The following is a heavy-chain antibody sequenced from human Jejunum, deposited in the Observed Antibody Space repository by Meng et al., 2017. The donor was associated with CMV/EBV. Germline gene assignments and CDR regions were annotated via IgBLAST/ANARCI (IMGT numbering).Heavy chain of an antibody. CDR3: AKEGVGGHFDY. D-gene: IGHD2-8*01. J-gene: IGHJ4*02. CDR1: GFTLSSYG. V-gene: IGHV3-30*02. Sequence: GGSLRLSCAASGFTLSSYGIHWVRQAPGKGLEWVTYADSVKGRFTISRDISKNTLFLQMNSLRAEDTAVYYCAKEGVGGHFDYWGQGPLVTVSS.